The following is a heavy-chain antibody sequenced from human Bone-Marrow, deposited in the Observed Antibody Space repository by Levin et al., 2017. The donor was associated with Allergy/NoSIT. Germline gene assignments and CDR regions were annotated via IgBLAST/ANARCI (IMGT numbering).Heavy chain of an antibody. CDR2: ISPYNGNT. J-gene: IGHJ4*02. D-gene: IGHD2-15*01. Sequence: PTASVKVSCKTSGYTFINHGISWVRQAPGQGLEWVGCISPYNGNTNYAQNFLGRVTMTLDTAKTTVYMELRNLKSDDTGMSYCVRDPEGHCRGGTCYFHYWVQGTLVTVSS. V-gene: IGHV1-18*01. CDR3: VRDPEGHCRGGTCYFHY. CDR1: GYTFINHG.